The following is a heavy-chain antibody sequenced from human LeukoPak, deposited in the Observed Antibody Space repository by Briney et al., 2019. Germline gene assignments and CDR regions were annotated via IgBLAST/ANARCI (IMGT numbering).Heavy chain of an antibody. Sequence: PGRSLRLSCAASGFTFSNYAMHWVRQAPGKGLEWVAIISYDSNNKYYADSVKGRFTISRDNSKNTLYLQMNSLTVEDTALYYCARVWSNSWHLQHWGQGTLVTVSS. CDR1: GFTFSNYA. V-gene: IGHV3-30-3*01. J-gene: IGHJ1*01. CDR3: ARVWSNSWHLQH. CDR2: ISYDSNNK. D-gene: IGHD6-13*01.